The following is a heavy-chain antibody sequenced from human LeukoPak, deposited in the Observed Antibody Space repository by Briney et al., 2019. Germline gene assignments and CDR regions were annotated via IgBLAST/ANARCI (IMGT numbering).Heavy chain of an antibody. Sequence: GGSLRLSCNASGLNGFSFNISSMNWVPQAPGKGVEWVPADSSTSSYIYYGESVKGLFTLSRDTARNSLSLEMHSLRAVDTAIYYSTRGPGYMDVGGLGTAVTVSS. V-gene: IGHV3-21*01. J-gene: IGHJ6*03. CDR3: TRGPGYMDV. CDR2: DSSTSSYI. CDR1: GLNGFSFNISS.